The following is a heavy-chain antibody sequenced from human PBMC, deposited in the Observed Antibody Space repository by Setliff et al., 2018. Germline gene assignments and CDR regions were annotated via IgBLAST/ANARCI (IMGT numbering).Heavy chain of an antibody. V-gene: IGHV3-23*01. CDR1: GFTFSSYA. J-gene: IGHJ5*02. CDR2: ISGSGGST. Sequence: GGSLRLSCAASGFTFSSYAMSWVRQAPGKGLEWVSAISGSGGSTYYADSVKGRFTISRDNSKNTLYLQMNSLRAEDTAVYYCAKNGFGVVALGVNNWFDPWGQGPLVTVSS. D-gene: IGHD3-10*01. CDR3: AKNGFGVVALGVNNWFDP.